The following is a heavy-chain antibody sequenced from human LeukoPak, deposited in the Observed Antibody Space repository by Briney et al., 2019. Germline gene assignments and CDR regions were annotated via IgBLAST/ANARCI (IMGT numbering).Heavy chain of an antibody. CDR2: INTGNGST. V-gene: IGHV1-3*04. J-gene: IGHJ1*01. Sequence: ASVKVSCKTSGYSFANYGMHWVRQAPRQSLEWMGWINTGNGSTKSSQKFQDRVALTRDTSASTAYMELNSLSSEDTAVYYCARVPLSDASGRYYSHWGQGTLVTVSS. CDR1: GYSFANYG. D-gene: IGHD3-10*01. CDR3: ARVPLSDASGRYYSH.